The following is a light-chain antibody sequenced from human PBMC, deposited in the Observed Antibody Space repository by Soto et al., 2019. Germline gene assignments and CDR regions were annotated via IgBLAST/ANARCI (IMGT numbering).Light chain of an antibody. J-gene: IGKJ3*01. CDR3: QQYGRSPFT. V-gene: IGKV3-20*01. Sequence: DIVLTQSPGTLSLSPGERATLSCRASQSVSSNNLAWYQQRPGQAPRVVIYGASTSATGIPERFSGSGSGTDFTLTISRLEPEDFAVYYCQQYGRSPFTFGPGTKVDIK. CDR1: QSVSSNN. CDR2: GAS.